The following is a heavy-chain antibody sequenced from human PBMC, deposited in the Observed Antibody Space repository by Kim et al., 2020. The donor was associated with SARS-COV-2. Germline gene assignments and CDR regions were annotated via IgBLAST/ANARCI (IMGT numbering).Heavy chain of an antibody. V-gene: IGHV4-30-2*01. CDR2: IYHSGST. Sequence: SETLSLTCAVSGGSISSGGYSWSWIRQPPGKGLEWIGYIYHSGSTYYNPSLKSRVTISVDRSKNQFSLKLSSVTAADTAVYYCARLHLMVRGALNWFDPWGQGTLVTVSS. CDR3: ARLHLMVRGALNWFDP. J-gene: IGHJ5*02. D-gene: IGHD3-10*01. CDR1: GGSISSGGYS.